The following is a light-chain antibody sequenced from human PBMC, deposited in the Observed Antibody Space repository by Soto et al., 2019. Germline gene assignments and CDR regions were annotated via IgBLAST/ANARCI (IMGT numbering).Light chain of an antibody. Sequence: QSVLTQPPSASGTPGQRVTISCSGSSSNIGSNTVNWFQQLPGTAPKLLIYSNNQRPSGVPDRFSGSKSGTSASLAISGLQSEDEDDDYCAAWDASLNGAVFGGGTQLTVL. CDR1: SSNIGSNT. V-gene: IGLV1-44*01. CDR2: SNN. J-gene: IGLJ7*01. CDR3: AAWDASLNGAV.